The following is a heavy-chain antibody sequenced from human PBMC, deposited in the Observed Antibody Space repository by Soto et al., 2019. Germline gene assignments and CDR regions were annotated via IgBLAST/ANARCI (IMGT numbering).Heavy chain of an antibody. Sequence: VKVSCKSSGCIVTATAISLVRHAPGQGPEWMGGVIPMFGTANYPQRFQGRFTITADESTNTAYMQLSSLRSEDTAVYFSAVGFKVDYHSLDVWGQGTTLTVSS. CDR2: VIPMFGTA. CDR3: AVGFKVDYHSLDV. D-gene: IGHD5-18*01. V-gene: IGHV1-69*13. CDR1: GCIVTATA. J-gene: IGHJ6*02.